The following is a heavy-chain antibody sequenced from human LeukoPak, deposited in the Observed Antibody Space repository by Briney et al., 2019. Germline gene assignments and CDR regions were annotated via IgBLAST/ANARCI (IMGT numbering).Heavy chain of an antibody. V-gene: IGHV3-48*02. CDR1: GFSFTDYP. CDR3: ATDQRYAFDY. D-gene: IGHD3-9*01. Sequence: GRSLRLSCATSGFSFTDYPINWVRQAPGKRLERISNIRTTAEGAKYAYYADSVKGRVTISRDDGKNTLYLHMNSLRDDDTAFYYCATDQRYAFDYWGQGILVTVSS. CDR2: IRTTAEGAKYA. J-gene: IGHJ4*02.